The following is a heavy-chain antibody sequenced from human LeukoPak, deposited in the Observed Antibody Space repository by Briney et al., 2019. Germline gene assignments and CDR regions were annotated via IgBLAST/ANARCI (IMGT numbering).Heavy chain of an antibody. CDR3: ARDLLRGYSSSSGAFDI. J-gene: IGHJ3*02. CDR1: GYTFTSYG. CDR2: ISAYNGNT. D-gene: IGHD6-6*01. V-gene: IGHV1-18*01. Sequence: ASVKVSCKASGYTFTSYGISWVRQAPGQGLEWMGWISAYNGNTNYAQKLQGRVTMTTDTSTSTAYMELRSLRSDDTAVYYCARDLLRGYSSSSGAFDIWGQGTMVTVSS.